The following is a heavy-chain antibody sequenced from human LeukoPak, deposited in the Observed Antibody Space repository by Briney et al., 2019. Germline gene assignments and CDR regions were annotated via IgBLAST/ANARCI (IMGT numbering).Heavy chain of an antibody. CDR1: GGSFSGYY. J-gene: IGHJ4*02. CDR2: INHSGST. CDR3: ARKWYYDSRVDY. Sequence: SETLSLTCAVYGGSFSGYYWSWIRQPPGKGLEWIGEINHSGSTNYNLPLKSRVTISVDTSKNQFSLKPSSVTAADTAVYYCARKWYYDSRVDYWGQGTLVTVSS. V-gene: IGHV4-34*01. D-gene: IGHD3-22*01.